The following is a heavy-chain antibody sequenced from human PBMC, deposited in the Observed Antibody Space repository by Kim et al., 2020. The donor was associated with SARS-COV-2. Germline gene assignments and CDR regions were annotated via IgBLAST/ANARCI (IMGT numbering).Heavy chain of an antibody. J-gene: IGHJ2*01. D-gene: IGHD6-19*01. CDR3: ARGRLVSKIRHWYFDL. V-gene: IGHV3-30*01. Sequence: SVKGRFTISRDNSKNTLYLQMNSLRAEDTAVYYCARGRLVSKIRHWYFDLWGRGTLVTVSS.